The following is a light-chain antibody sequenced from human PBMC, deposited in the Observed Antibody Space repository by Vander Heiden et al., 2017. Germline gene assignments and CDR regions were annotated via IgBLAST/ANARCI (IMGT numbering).Light chain of an antibody. Sequence: VLPQLPGTPSSPPGERATLSCRANQSGTNSYLAWYQPEPGQSPSLLIFGASSRAAGTPDRFSGSGSGTEFTLTISRVEPDDFAVYYCHQYSKSPLTFGGGTKVEI. J-gene: IGKJ4*01. CDR3: HQYSKSPLT. CDR1: QSGTNSY. CDR2: GAS. V-gene: IGKV3-20*01.